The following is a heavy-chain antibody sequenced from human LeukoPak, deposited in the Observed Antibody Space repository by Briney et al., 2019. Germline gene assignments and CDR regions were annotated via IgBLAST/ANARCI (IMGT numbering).Heavy chain of an antibody. Sequence: ASVKVSCKASGYTFTGYYMHWVRQAPGQGLEWMGKINPSGGSTSYAQKFQGRVTMTRDTSTNTVYMELSSLRSEDTAVYYCAREVLSGTLSPYFDYWGQGTLVAVSS. D-gene: IGHD1-26*01. V-gene: IGHV1-46*01. CDR1: GYTFTGYY. J-gene: IGHJ4*02. CDR2: INPSGGST. CDR3: AREVLSGTLSPYFDY.